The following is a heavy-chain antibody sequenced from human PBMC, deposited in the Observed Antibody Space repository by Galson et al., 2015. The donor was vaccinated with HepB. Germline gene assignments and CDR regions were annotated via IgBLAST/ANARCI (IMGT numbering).Heavy chain of an antibody. J-gene: IGHJ4*02. CDR2: ISYDGSNK. CDR3: AKGGGVGATILFDY. D-gene: IGHD1-26*01. V-gene: IGHV3-30*18. Sequence: SLRLSCAASGFTFSSYGMHWVRQAPGKGLEWVAVISYDGSNKYYADSVKGRFTISRDNSKNTLYLQMNSLRAEDTAVYYCAKGGGVGATILFDYWGQGTLVTVS. CDR1: GFTFSSYG.